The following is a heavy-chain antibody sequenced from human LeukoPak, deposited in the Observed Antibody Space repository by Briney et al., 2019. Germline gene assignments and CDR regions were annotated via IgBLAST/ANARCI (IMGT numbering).Heavy chain of an antibody. D-gene: IGHD3-3*01. J-gene: IGHJ5*02. CDR3: ARGWRTRYYVFWGGPYHP. CDR1: GGTFISYA. V-gene: IGHV1-69*13. CDR2: IIPIFGTA. Sequence: ASVKVSCKASGGTFISYAISWLRQAPGQGLEWMGGIIPIFGTANYAQKFQGRVTITADESTSTAYMGLSSLRSEDTAVYYCARGWRTRYYVFWGGPYHPWGRETLLTVSS.